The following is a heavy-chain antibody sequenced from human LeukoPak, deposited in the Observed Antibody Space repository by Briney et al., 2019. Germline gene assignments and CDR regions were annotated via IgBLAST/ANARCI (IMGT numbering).Heavy chain of an antibody. CDR2: ISSSSYI. D-gene: IGHD4/OR15-4a*01. CDR1: GFTVSSNY. Sequence: PGGSLRLSCAASGFTVSSNYMNWVRQAPGKGLEWVSSISSSSYIYYSDSVKGRFTTSRDNSKNTLYLQMNSLRAEDTAVYYCARRAGAYSHPYDYWGQGTLVTVSS. CDR3: ARRAGAYSHPYDY. J-gene: IGHJ4*02. V-gene: IGHV3-53*01.